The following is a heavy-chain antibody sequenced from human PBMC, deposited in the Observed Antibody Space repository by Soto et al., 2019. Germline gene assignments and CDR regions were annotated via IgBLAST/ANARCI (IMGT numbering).Heavy chain of an antibody. J-gene: IGHJ4*02. CDR1: GGTFSSYA. CDR2: IIPIFGTA. V-gene: IGHV1-69*13. D-gene: IGHD3-3*01. Sequence: GASVKVSCKASGGTFSSYAISWVRQAPGQGLEWMGGIIPIFGTANYAQKFQGRVTITADESTSTAYMELSSLRSEDTAVYYCARTLRFLEWLFKDWGQGTLVTVSS. CDR3: ARTLRFLEWLFKD.